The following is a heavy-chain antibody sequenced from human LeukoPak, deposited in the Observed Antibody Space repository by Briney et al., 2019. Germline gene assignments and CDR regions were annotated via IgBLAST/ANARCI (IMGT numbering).Heavy chain of an antibody. D-gene: IGHD4-17*01. J-gene: IGHJ5*02. CDR2: IYYSGST. CDR1: GGSISSYY. CDR3: ARGDGYGDYRRWFGP. Sequence: SETLSLTCTVSGGSISSYYWSWIRQPPGKGLEWIGYIYYSGSTNYNPSLKSRVTISVDTSKNQFSLKLSSVTAADTAVYYCARGDGYGDYRRWFGPWGQGTLVTVSS. V-gene: IGHV4-59*01.